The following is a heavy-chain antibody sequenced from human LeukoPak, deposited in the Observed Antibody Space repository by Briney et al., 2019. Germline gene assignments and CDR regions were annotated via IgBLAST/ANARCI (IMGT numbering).Heavy chain of an antibody. CDR2: ISYDGSNK. CDR3: ARLSGSYFDY. J-gene: IGHJ4*02. V-gene: IGHV3-30-3*01. D-gene: IGHD1-26*01. Sequence: GGSLRLSCAASGFTFSSYAMHWVRQAPGKGLEWVAIISYDGSNKYYADSVKGRFTISRDNSKNTLYLQMNSLRAEDTAVYYCARLSGSYFDYWGQGTLVTVSS. CDR1: GFTFSSYA.